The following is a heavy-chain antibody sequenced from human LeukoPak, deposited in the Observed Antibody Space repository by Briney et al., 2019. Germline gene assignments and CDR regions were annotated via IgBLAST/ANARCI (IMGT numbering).Heavy chain of an antibody. D-gene: IGHD3-9*01. J-gene: IGHJ4*02. CDR2: ISAYNGNT. CDR3: ARTYYDILTGYYALGY. Sequence: ASVKVSCKASGYTFTSYGISWVRQAPGQGLEWMGWISAYNGNTNYAQKLQGRVTMTTDTSTSTAYMELRSLRSDDTAVYYCARTYYDILTGYYALGYWGQGTLVTASS. CDR1: GYTFTSYG. V-gene: IGHV1-18*01.